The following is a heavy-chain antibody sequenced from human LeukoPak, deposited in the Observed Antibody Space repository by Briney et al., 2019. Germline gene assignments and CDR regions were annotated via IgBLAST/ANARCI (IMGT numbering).Heavy chain of an antibody. CDR1: GYTFTDRY. V-gene: IGHV1-2*02. CDR2: INPDSGDT. J-gene: IGHJ4*02. D-gene: IGHD3-16*01. Sequence: GASVKVSCKAPGYTFTDRYIHWVRQAPGQGLEWMGWINPDSGDTYYTQKFQGRITMTRDTSISTVYMELTRLTSDDTAVYYCARENIIGGIVDGEDYWGQGTPVTVSS. CDR3: ARENIIGGIVDGEDY.